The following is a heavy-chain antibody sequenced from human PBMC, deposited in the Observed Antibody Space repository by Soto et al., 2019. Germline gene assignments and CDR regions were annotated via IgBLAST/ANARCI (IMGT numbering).Heavy chain of an antibody. D-gene: IGHD3-16*02. V-gene: IGHV4-34*01. Sequence: SETLSLTCAVYGGSFSGYYWSWIRQPPGTGLEWIGEINHSGSTNYNPSLKSRVTISVDTSKNQFSLKLSSVTAADTAVYYCARGWHYDYVWGSYRQAFDIWGQGTMVTVSS. CDR1: GGSFSGYY. CDR3: ARGWHYDYVWGSYRQAFDI. J-gene: IGHJ3*02. CDR2: INHSGST.